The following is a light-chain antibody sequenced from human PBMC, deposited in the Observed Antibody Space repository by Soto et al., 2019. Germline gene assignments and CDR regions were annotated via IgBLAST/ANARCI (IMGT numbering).Light chain of an antibody. CDR3: CSYAGSRV. V-gene: IGLV2-11*01. CDR2: DVS. J-gene: IGLJ3*02. Sequence: QSALTQPRSVSGSPGQSVTISCTRTSSDVGEYDYVSWYQHHPGKAPKLMIYDVSQRPSGVPDRFSGSKSGSTASLTISGLQAEDEADYYCCSYAGSRVFGGGTKLTVL. CDR1: SSDVGEYDY.